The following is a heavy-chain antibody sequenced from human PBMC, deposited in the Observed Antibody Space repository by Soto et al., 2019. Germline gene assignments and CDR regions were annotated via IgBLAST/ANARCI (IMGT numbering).Heavy chain of an antibody. CDR3: ASGLLHSSSWFSYYYGMDV. V-gene: IGHV1-18*01. CDR1: GYTFTSYG. D-gene: IGHD6-13*01. CDR2: ISAYNGNT. Sequence: EASVKVSCKASGYTFTSYGISWVRQAPRQGLDWMGWISAYNGNTNYSQKIQGRVTITTDTSTSTAYMELSSLRSEDTAVYYCASGLLHSSSWFSYYYGMDVWGQGTTVTVSS. J-gene: IGHJ6*02.